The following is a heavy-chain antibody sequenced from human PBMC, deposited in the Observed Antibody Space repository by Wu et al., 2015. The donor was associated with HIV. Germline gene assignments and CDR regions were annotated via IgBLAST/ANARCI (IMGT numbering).Heavy chain of an antibody. D-gene: IGHD3-16*01. CDR1: GGTFSNYA. Sequence: QVQLVQSGAEVKKPGSXVKVSCKASGGTFSNYAISWMRQAPGQGLEWMGGIIPTLGKATYAQNFQDRVTITADESTSTAYMQLSILRSEDTAIYYCACWGSDYYYYYMDLWGKGTTVTVSS. CDR2: IIPTLGKA. J-gene: IGHJ6*03. V-gene: IGHV1-69*11. CDR3: ACWGSDYYYYYMDL.